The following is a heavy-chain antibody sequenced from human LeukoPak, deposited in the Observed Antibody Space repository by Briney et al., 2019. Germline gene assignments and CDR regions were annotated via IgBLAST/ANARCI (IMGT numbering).Heavy chain of an antibody. CDR2: IIPIFGTA. CDR3: ASSRYSSGSYYNGDY. V-gene: IGHV1-69*06. CDR1: GVNFSSYA. D-gene: IGHD3-10*01. Sequence: SVKVSCKASGVNFSSYAISWVRPAPRQGLEWMGGIIPIFGTANYAQKFQGRVTITADKSTSTAYMELSSLRSEDTAVYYCASSRYSSGSYYNGDYWGQGTLVTVSS. J-gene: IGHJ4*02.